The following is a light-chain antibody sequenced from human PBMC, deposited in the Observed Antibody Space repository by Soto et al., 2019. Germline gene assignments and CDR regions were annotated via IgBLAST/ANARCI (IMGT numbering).Light chain of an antibody. CDR1: QSVTSN. V-gene: IGKV3-15*01. J-gene: IGKJ1*01. CDR3: QQYNNWPVA. Sequence: EIVMTQSPATLSVSPGDRAILFCRASQSVTSNLAWYQQKPGQAPRLLISDASTRATGIPARFIGTGSATEFTLTISSLQSEDLAVYYCQQYNNWPVAFGQVTKVEI. CDR2: DAS.